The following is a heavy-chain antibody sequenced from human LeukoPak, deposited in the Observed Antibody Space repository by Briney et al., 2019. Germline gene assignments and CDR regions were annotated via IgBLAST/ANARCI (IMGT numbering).Heavy chain of an antibody. CDR1: GGSISSGSYY. Sequence: SETLCLTCTVSGGSISSGSYYGSWIRQPAGKGLEWIGRIYTSGSTNYNPSLKSRVTISVDTSKNQFSLKLSSVTAADTAVYYCAREGVAGSAWGQGTLVTVSS. CDR2: IYTSGST. V-gene: IGHV4-61*02. D-gene: IGHD6-19*01. CDR3: AREGVAGSA. J-gene: IGHJ4*02.